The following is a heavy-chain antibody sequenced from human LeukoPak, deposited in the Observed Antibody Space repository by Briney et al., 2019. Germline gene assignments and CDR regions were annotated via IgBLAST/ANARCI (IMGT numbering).Heavy chain of an antibody. CDR1: GFTFSSYG. Sequence: PGRSLRLSCAASGFTFSSYGMHWVRQAPGKGLEWVAVIWYDGSNKYYADSVKGRFTISRDNSKNTLYLQMNSLRAEDTAVYYCAREIVAVAGYCFDYWGQGTLVTVSS. V-gene: IGHV3-33*01. J-gene: IGHJ4*02. CDR3: AREIVAVAGYCFDY. CDR2: IWYDGSNK. D-gene: IGHD6-19*01.